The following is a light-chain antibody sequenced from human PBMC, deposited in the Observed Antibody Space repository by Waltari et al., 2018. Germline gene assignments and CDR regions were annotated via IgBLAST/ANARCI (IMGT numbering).Light chain of an antibody. CDR3: QQHSTWPLT. Sequence: EIVLTQPPATLSLSPGERATLSCWASQNIGRHLAWYQQRPGQAPSLLIYDASNRATGIPARFSGSGSGTDFTLTISSLEPEDFAVYYCQQHSTWPLTFGGGTKVDIK. V-gene: IGKV3-11*01. CDR1: QNIGRH. CDR2: DAS. J-gene: IGKJ4*01.